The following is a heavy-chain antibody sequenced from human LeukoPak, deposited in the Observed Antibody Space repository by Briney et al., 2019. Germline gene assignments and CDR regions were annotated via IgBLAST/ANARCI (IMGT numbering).Heavy chain of an antibody. CDR2: ISSSSSYI. Sequence: GGSLRLSCAASGFTFSSYSMNWVRQAPGKGLEWVSSISSSSSYIYYADSVKGRFTISRDNAKNSLYLQMNSLRAEDTAVYYCARDDYYDSSGYYQLDYWGQGTLVTVSS. CDR1: GFTFSSYS. D-gene: IGHD3-22*01. J-gene: IGHJ4*02. V-gene: IGHV3-21*01. CDR3: ARDDYYDSSGYYQLDY.